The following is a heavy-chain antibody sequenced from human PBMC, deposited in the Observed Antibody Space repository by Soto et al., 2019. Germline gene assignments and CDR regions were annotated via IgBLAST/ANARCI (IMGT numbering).Heavy chain of an antibody. V-gene: IGHV3-13*01. Sequence: EVQLVESGGGLVQPGGSLRLSCAASGFIFSNYDMHWVRQVTGTGLEWVSSIGVGGDTYYAGSVKGRFTISRENAKNSFYLQMNSLRAEDTAVYYCARYFGDYSGNWFDPWGQGTLVTVSS. CDR3: ARYFGDYSGNWFDP. CDR2: IGVGGDT. D-gene: IGHD4-17*01. J-gene: IGHJ5*02. CDR1: GFIFSNYD.